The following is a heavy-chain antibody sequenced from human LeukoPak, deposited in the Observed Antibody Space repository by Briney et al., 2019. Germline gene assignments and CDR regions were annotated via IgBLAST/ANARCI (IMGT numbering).Heavy chain of an antibody. CDR2: IRQDGSEK. Sequence: GGSLRLSCEVSGFTFTDYWMNWVRQAPGKGPEWVASIRQDGSEKTYVDSVKGRFTISRDDTKNSLSLQLNGLRAEDTAVYYCARDGTAAGLYFDLWGQGTLVTVSS. V-gene: IGHV3-7*01. CDR1: GFTFTDYW. CDR3: ARDGTAAGLYFDL. J-gene: IGHJ4*01. D-gene: IGHD6-13*01.